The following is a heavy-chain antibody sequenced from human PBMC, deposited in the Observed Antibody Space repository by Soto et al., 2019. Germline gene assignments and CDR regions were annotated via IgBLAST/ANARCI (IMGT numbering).Heavy chain of an antibody. CDR3: ARSHSFDGSIYHYYFDF. D-gene: IGHD3-3*02. V-gene: IGHV4-59*01. J-gene: IGHJ4*02. Sequence: SWTLSLTCTASGGCIGSFYLSWTRQSPGGTLEWIGYIYASRPTTYNPSLESRITMSVDIPNNEFSMDLNSVTAADTAVYYCARSHSFDGSIYHYYFDFWGQGTLVTVSS. CDR2: IYASRPT. CDR1: GGCIGSFY.